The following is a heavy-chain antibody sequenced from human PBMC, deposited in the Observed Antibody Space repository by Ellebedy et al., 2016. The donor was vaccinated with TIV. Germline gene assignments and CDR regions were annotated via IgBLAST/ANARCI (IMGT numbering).Heavy chain of an antibody. Sequence: MPSETLSLTCTVSGGSINIDNYHWAWIRQPPGKGLEWIGSVFYSGSSYYNPSLKIRVTISADTSRNQFSLEVTSMTAADTAIYYCARGWSGSSWYYFDLWGQGTLVTVSS. D-gene: IGHD6-13*01. J-gene: IGHJ4*02. V-gene: IGHV4-39*07. CDR1: GGSINIDNYH. CDR2: VFYSGSS. CDR3: ARGWSGSSWYYFDL.